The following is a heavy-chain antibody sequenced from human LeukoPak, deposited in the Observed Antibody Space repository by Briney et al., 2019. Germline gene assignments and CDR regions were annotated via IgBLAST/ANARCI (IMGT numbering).Heavy chain of an antibody. CDR1: GGSISSSSYY. J-gene: IGHJ5*02. D-gene: IGHD6-19*01. CDR3: ARLGSGQNWFDP. V-gene: IGHV4-39*01. CDR2: IYYSGST. Sequence: SEILSLTCTVSGGSISSSSYYWGWIRQPPGKGLEWIGSIYYSGSTYYNPSLKSRVTISVDTSKNQFSLKLSSVTAADTAVYYCARLGSGQNWFDPWGQGTLVTVSS.